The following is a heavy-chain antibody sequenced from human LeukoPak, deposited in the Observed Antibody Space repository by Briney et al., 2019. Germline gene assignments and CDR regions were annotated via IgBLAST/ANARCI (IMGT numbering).Heavy chain of an antibody. CDR2: IYSDESLI. J-gene: IGHJ6*02. CDR3: GRYGLSGNGYTSYFYYGMDF. CDR1: GYSFSKYW. D-gene: IGHD5-24*01. Sequence: GESLQISCTASGYSFSKYWIGWVRPPPGKGLEWMGFIYSDESLIRYSPSFEGQVTISADNSITTAYLQWNSLKASDTAMYYCGRYGLSGNGYTSYFYYGMDFWGQGTAVTVSS. V-gene: IGHV5-51*01.